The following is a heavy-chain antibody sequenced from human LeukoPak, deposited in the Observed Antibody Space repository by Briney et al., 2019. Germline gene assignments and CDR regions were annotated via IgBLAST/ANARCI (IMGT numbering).Heavy chain of an antibody. CDR3: ARESDSSGYYPLDY. V-gene: IGHV3-74*01. CDR1: GFTFSSNW. D-gene: IGHD3-22*01. J-gene: IGHJ4*02. Sequence: GGSLRLSCAASGFTFSSNWMHWVRQAPGKGLVWVSRINSDGSSIDYADSAKGRFTISRDNAKNTLYLQMNSLRAEDTAVYYCARESDSSGYYPLDYWGQGTLVTVSS. CDR2: INSDGSSI.